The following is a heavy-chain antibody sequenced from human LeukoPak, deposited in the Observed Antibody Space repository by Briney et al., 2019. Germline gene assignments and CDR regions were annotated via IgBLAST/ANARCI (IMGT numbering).Heavy chain of an antibody. V-gene: IGHV4-59*01. J-gene: IGHJ4*02. CDR2: IYYSGST. CDR1: GGSISSYY. Sequence: SETLSLTCTVSGGSISSYYWSWIRQPPGKGLEWIGYIYYSGSTNYNPSLKSRVTISVDTSKNQFSLKLSSVTAADTALYYCARSRSYFDYWGQGTLVTVSS. D-gene: IGHD6-13*01. CDR3: ARSRSYFDY.